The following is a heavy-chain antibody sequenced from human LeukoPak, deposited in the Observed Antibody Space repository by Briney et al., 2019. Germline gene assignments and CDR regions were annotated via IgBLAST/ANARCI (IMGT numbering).Heavy chain of an antibody. D-gene: IGHD3-3*01. CDR3: ARDITIFGVVTNYGMDV. CDR1: GFTFSDYY. V-gene: IGHV3-11*01. Sequence: GGSLRLSCAASGFTFSDYYMSWIRQAPGKGLEWVSYISSSGSTIYYADSVKGRFTISRDNAKNSLYQQMNSLRAEDTAVYYCARDITIFGVVTNYGMDVWGQGTTVTVSS. J-gene: IGHJ6*02. CDR2: ISSSGSTI.